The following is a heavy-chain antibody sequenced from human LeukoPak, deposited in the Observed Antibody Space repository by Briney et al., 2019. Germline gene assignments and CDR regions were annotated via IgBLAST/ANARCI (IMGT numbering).Heavy chain of an antibody. D-gene: IGHD6-25*01. Sequence: ASVKVSCKASGYTFTSYDINWVRQATGQGLEWMGWMNPNSGNTGYAQKFQGRVTITRNTSISTAYMELSSLRSDDTAVYYCARVIGFDAFDIWGQGTMVTVSS. J-gene: IGHJ3*02. CDR1: GYTFTSYD. V-gene: IGHV1-8*03. CDR2: MNPNSGNT. CDR3: ARVIGFDAFDI.